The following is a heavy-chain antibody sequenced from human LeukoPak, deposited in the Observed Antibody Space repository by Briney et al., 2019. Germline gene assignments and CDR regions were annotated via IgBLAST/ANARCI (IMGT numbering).Heavy chain of an antibody. J-gene: IGHJ4*02. D-gene: IGHD1-26*01. CDR2: ITSSSSYI. Sequence: GGSLRLSCAASGFTFSSYSMNWVRQAPGKGLEWVSSITSSSSYIYYADSVKGRFTISRDNAKNSLYLQMNSLRAEDTAVYYCARGNRSWAGYWGQGTLVTVSS. CDR1: GFTFSSYS. V-gene: IGHV3-21*01. CDR3: ARGNRSWAGY.